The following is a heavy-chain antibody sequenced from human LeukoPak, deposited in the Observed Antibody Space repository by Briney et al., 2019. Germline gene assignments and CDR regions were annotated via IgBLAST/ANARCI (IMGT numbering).Heavy chain of an antibody. CDR1: GYTFTGYY. D-gene: IGHD6-13*01. CDR3: ARGSTAAAGPFDY. Sequence: ASVKVSCKASGYTFTGYYMHWVRQAPGQGLEWMGIINPSGGSTSYAQKFQGRVTITRNTSISTAYMELSSLRSEDTAVYYCARGSTAAAGPFDYWGQGTLVTVSS. J-gene: IGHJ4*02. CDR2: INPSGGST. V-gene: IGHV1-46*01.